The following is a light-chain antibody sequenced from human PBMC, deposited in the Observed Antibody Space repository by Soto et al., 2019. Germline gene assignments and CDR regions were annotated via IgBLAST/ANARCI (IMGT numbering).Light chain of an antibody. V-gene: IGLV2-8*01. Sequence: QSALTQPPSASGSPGQSVTISCTGTSNDVGDYNHVSWYQQHPDKAPKLIIYEVIKRPSGVPDRFSGSKSGNTASLTVSGLQAEDEGNYYCTSYAGVHNVVFGGGTKLTVL. J-gene: IGLJ2*01. CDR3: TSYAGVHNVV. CDR2: EVI. CDR1: SNDVGDYNH.